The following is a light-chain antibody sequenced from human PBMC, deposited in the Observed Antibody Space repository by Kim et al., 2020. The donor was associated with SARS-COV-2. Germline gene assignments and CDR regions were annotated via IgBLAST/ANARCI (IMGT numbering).Light chain of an antibody. J-gene: IGLJ3*02. CDR1: RSNIGHNA. CDR3: ATWDDSLNGPV. V-gene: IGLV1-36*01. CDR2: YDD. Sequence: QSVLTQPPSVSEAPGQRVTISCSGSRSNIGHNAVYWYQQLPGKAPKLLIYYDDLLPSGVSDRFSGSRSGTSASLAISGLLSDDEADYYCATWDDSLNGPVFGGGTQLTVL.